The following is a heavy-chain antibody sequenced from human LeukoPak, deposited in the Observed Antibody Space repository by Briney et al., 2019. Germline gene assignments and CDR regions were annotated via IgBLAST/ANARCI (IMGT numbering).Heavy chain of an antibody. CDR3: ANTRDIVVVPAAMGAFDI. CDR1: GFTFSSYG. V-gene: IGHV3-33*06. CDR2: IWYDGSNK. Sequence: PGGSLRLSCAASGFTFSSYGMHWVRQAPGKGLEWVAVIWYDGSNKYYADSVKGRFTISRDNSKNTLYLQMNSLRAEDTAVYYCANTRDIVVVPAAMGAFDIWGQGTKVTVSS. J-gene: IGHJ3*02. D-gene: IGHD2-2*01.